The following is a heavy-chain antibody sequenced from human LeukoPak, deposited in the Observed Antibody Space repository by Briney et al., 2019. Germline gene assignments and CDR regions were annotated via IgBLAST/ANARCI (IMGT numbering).Heavy chain of an antibody. J-gene: IGHJ4*02. Sequence: GRSLRLSCAASGFTFSSYAMHWVRQAPGKGLEWVAVISYDGSNKYYADSVKGRFTISRDNSKNTLNLQMNSLRAEDTAVYYCASRPRDAAALDYWGQGTLVTVSS. V-gene: IGHV3-30*14. D-gene: IGHD6-13*01. CDR2: ISYDGSNK. CDR3: ASRPRDAAALDY. CDR1: GFTFSSYA.